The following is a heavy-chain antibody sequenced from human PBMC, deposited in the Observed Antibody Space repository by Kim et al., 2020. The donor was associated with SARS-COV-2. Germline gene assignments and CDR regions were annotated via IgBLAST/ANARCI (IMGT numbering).Heavy chain of an antibody. Sequence: SETLSLTCTVSGGSISSSSYYWGWIRQPPGKGLEWIGSLYYGGGTYYNPSLRSRVTMSVDTSKNQFSLNLTSVTASDTSVYYCARRSVVDWGWFDPWGQGTLVTVSS. D-gene: IGHD3-16*01. CDR2: LYYGGGT. J-gene: IGHJ5*02. CDR1: GGSISSSSYY. CDR3: ARRSVVDWGWFDP. V-gene: IGHV4-39*01.